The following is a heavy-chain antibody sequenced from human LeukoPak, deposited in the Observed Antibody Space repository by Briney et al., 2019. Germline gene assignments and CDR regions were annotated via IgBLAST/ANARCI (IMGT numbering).Heavy chain of an antibody. V-gene: IGHV4-38-2*02. J-gene: IGHJ4*02. CDR3: ARTYIDWLLSGFDF. D-gene: IGHD3-9*01. Sequence: SETLSLTCTVSGYSISSGYYWGWLRQPPGKGLEWIGTIYHSGSTNYNPSLKSRLTMSSVTSENQFSLKLTSVTAADTAVYFCARTYIDWLLSGFDFWGQGSLVTVSS. CDR2: IYHSGST. CDR1: GYSISSGYY.